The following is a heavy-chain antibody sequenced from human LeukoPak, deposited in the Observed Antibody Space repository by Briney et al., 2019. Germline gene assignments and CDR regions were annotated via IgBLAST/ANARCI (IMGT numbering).Heavy chain of an antibody. CDR3: TRHVKGYSYGFG. D-gene: IGHD5-18*01. CDR2: IRSKANSYAT. V-gene: IGHV3-73*01. J-gene: IGHJ4*02. Sequence: GGSLRLSCAASGFTFSGSAMHWVRQASGTGLEGVGRIRSKANSYATAYAASVKGRFTISRDDSKNTAYLQMNSLKTEDTAVYYCTRHVKGYSYGFGWGQGTLVTVSS. CDR1: GFTFSGSA.